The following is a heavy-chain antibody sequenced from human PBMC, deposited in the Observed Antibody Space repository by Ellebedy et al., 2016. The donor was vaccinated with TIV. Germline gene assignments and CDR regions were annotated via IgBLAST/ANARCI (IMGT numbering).Heavy chain of an antibody. CDR2: IWSNGRLK. CDR3: AREVAEGQGDMDV. Sequence: GESLKISCAASGFTPSRYHMHWVRQAPDKGLEWVALIWSNGRLKYYADSVKGRFTLSRDNSRDTVFLQMNSLGGDDTGIYDCAREVAEGQGDMDVWGQGTTVTVSS. V-gene: IGHV3-33*01. D-gene: IGHD5-12*01. J-gene: IGHJ6*02. CDR1: GFTPSRYH.